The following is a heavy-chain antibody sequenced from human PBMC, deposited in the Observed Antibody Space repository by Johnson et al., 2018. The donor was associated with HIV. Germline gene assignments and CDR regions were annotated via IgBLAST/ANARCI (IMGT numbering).Heavy chain of an antibody. V-gene: IGHV3-30*19. CDR1: GFTFSSYG. J-gene: IGHJ3*02. D-gene: IGHD6-13*01. CDR3: ARDRSSSWSDAFDI. CDR2: ISYDGSKK. Sequence: QMQLVESGGGVVQPGRSLRLSCAASGFTFSSYGMHWVRQAPGKGLEWVAVISYDGSKKYHADSVKGRFTISRDNSKNTLYLQMNSLRAEDTAVYYCARDRSSSWSDAFDIWGQGTMVTVSS.